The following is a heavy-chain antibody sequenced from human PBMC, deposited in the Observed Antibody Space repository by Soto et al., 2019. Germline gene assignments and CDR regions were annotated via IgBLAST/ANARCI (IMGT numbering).Heavy chain of an antibody. CDR3: AIGDRSSWISNH. V-gene: IGHV1-69*01. CDR2: IIPIFETA. Sequence: QVHLVQSGAEVTKAGSSVKVSCKASGGTFSSHAFSWVRQAPGQGLEWVGGIIPIFETANCAQEFQGRVTISADESTNTVILELNTLRSDDTAIYFCAIGDRSSWISNHWGPGTQVTVS. D-gene: IGHD6-6*01. CDR1: GGTFSSHA. J-gene: IGHJ4*02.